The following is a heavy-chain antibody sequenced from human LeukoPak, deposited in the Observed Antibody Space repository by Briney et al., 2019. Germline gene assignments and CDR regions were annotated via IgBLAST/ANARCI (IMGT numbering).Heavy chain of an antibody. Sequence: PSETLSLTCAVYGGSFSGYYWSWIRQPPGKGLEWIGEINHSGSTNYNPSLKSRVTISVDTSKNQFSLKLSSVTAADTAVYYCAREPVRYGGYRFDYWGQGTLVTVSS. D-gene: IGHD4-17*01. J-gene: IGHJ4*02. V-gene: IGHV4-34*01. CDR3: AREPVRYGGYRFDY. CDR1: GGSFSGYY. CDR2: INHSGST.